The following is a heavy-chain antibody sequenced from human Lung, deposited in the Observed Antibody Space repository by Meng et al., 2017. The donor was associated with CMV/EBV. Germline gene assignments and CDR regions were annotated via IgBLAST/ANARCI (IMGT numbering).Heavy chain of an antibody. Sequence: GESLKISCAASGFTFSSYWMHWVRQAPGKGLVWVSRINGDGSSTSYADSVKGRFTISRDNGKNTLYLQMNSLRAEDTAVYYCARDVVEGSVWLGYWGQGTLVPSPQ. J-gene: IGHJ4*02. CDR3: ARDVVEGSVWLGY. D-gene: IGHD2-15*01. V-gene: IGHV3-74*01. CDR2: INGDGSST. CDR1: GFTFSSYW.